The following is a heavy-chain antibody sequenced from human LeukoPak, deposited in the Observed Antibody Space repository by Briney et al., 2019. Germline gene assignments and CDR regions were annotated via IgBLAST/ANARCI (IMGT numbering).Heavy chain of an antibody. CDR1: GGSISSGGYY. V-gene: IGHV4-31*03. D-gene: IGHD3-3*01. CDR3: AGVEWRYFDY. J-gene: IGHJ4*02. Sequence: SETLSLTCTVSGGSISSGGYYWSWIRQHPGKGPEWIGYIYYSGSTYYNPSLKSRVTISVDTSKNQFSLKLSSLTAADTAVYYCAGVEWRYFDYWGQGTLVTVSS. CDR2: IYYSGST.